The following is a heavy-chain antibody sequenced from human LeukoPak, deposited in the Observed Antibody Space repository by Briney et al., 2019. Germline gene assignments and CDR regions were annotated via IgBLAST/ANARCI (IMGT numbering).Heavy chain of an antibody. D-gene: IGHD3-10*01. V-gene: IGHV4-34*01. CDR1: GGSFSGYY. Sequence: SETLSLTCAVYGGSFSGYYWSWIRQPPGKGLEWIGEINHSGSTNYNPSLKSRVTISVDTSKNQFSLKLSSVTAADTAVYYCARDLNYYGSGSLGPWGQGTLVTVSS. CDR3: ARDLNYYGSGSLGP. J-gene: IGHJ5*02. CDR2: INHSGST.